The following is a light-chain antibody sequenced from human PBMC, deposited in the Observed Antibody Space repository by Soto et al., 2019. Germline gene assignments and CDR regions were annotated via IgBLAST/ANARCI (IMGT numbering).Light chain of an antibody. CDR2: DAS. V-gene: IGKV3-11*01. CDR1: QSVTTQ. J-gene: IGKJ5*01. CDR3: QQRSNWIT. Sequence: EIVLTHSPATLSLSPWEIATLSCRASQSVTTQLAWYQQKPGQAPRLLIYDASSRATGIPARFSGSGSGTDFTLTISSVEPEDFAVYYCQQRSNWITFGQGTRLEIK.